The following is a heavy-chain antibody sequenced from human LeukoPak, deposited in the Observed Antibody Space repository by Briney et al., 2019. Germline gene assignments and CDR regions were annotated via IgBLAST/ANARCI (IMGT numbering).Heavy chain of an antibody. CDR1: GGSFSGYY. J-gene: IGHJ1*01. CDR3: ASLSITAIVAY. CDR2: INHRGST. V-gene: IGHV4-34*01. Sequence: KTSETLSLTCAVYGGSFSGYYWSWIRQPPGKGLEWIGEINHRGSTNYNPSLKSRVTISVDTSKNQFSLKLNSVTAADTAVYYCASLSITAIVAYWGQGTLVTVSS. D-gene: IGHD3-22*01.